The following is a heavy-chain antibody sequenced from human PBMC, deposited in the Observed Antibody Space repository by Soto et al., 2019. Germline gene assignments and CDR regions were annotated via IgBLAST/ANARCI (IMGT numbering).Heavy chain of an antibody. V-gene: IGHV3-23*01. D-gene: IGHD6-19*01. J-gene: IGHJ4*02. CDR2: ISASGGTT. CDR3: AKGDSGWNDCLDY. Sequence: EVQLLESGGGLVQPGGSLRLSCAASGFTFSSYAMTWVRQVPGKGPEWVSGISASGGTTFYADSVKGRFTISRDNSESTLDLQMNSLRAEDTAVYFCAKGDSGWNDCLDYWGQGALVSVSS. CDR1: GFTFSSYA.